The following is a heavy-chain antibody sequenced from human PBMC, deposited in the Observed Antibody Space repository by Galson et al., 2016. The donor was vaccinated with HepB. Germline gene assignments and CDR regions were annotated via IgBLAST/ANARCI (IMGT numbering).Heavy chain of an antibody. J-gene: IGHJ4*02. CDR3: ATDLGYGDLYFDY. V-gene: IGHV1-24*01. D-gene: IGHD3-16*01. Sequence: SVKVSCKVSGYTLIDLSIHWVRQAPGKGPEWMGSFDPSEGAAIYAEKFQGRVTMTEDTSTHTAYMELSSLRSEDTAVYYCATDLGYGDLYFDYWGQGALITVSS. CDR2: FDPSEGAA. CDR1: GYTLIDLS.